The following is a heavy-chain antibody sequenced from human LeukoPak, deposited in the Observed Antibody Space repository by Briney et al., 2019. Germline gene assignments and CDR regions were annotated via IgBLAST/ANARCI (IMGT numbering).Heavy chain of an antibody. J-gene: IGHJ5*02. D-gene: IGHD6-13*01. V-gene: IGHV4-38-2*02. Sequence: NPSETLSLTCTVSGYSISSGYYWGWIRQPPGKGLEWIGSIYYSGSAYYNPSLKSRVTISVDTSKNQFSLKLSSVTAADTAVYYCPRLRQQLDNMRWFDPWGQGTLVTVSS. CDR3: PRLRQQLDNMRWFDP. CDR2: IYYSGSA. CDR1: GYSISSGYY.